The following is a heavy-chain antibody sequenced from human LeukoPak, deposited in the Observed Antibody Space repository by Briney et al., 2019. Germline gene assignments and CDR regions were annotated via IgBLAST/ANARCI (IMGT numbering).Heavy chain of an antibody. CDR2: ISYDGSNK. CDR3: AKDIGYCSGGSCYSGDYFDY. V-gene: IGHV3-30-3*01. D-gene: IGHD2-15*01. CDR1: GFTFSSYA. J-gene: IGHJ4*02. Sequence: GSLRLSCAASGFTFSSYAMHWVRQAPGKGLEWVAVISYDGSNKYYADSVKGRFTISRDNSKNTLYLQMNSLRAEDTAVYYCAKDIGYCSGGSCYSGDYFDYWGQGTLVTVSS.